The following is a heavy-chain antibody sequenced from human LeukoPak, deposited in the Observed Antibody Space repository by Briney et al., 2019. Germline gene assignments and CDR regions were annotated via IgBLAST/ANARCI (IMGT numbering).Heavy chain of an antibody. J-gene: IGHJ3*02. V-gene: IGHV1-18*01. Sequence: ASVKVSCKASGYTFTSYGISWVRQGPGQGLEWLGWISAYNGNTNYAQKLQGRVTMTTDTSTSTAYMQLRSLRSDDTAVYYCARGEYGEYSFDSWGQGTMVTVSS. CDR1: GYTFTSYG. CDR3: ARGEYGEYSFDS. D-gene: IGHD4-17*01. CDR2: ISAYNGNT.